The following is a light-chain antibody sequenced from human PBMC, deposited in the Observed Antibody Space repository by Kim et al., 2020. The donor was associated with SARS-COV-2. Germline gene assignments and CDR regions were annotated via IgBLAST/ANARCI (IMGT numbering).Light chain of an antibody. CDR2: WAS. J-gene: IGKJ2*01. V-gene: IGKV4-1*01. CDR1: QSVLYSSNNNDL. CDR3: LQYVTLPYT. Sequence: DIVMTQSPDSLAVSLGERATINCKSSQSVLYSSNNNDLLAWYQQKPGQPPKLLIYWASTRESGVPDRFSASGSGTDFTLTISSLQAEDVAVYYCLQYVTLPYTFGQGTKLEI.